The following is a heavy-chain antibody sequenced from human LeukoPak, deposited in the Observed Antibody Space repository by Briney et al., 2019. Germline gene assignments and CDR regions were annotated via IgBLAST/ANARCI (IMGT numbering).Heavy chain of an antibody. Sequence: ASVSVTCKASGYTFTSYGISWVRQAPGQGLEWMGWISAYNGNTNYAQKLQGRVTMTTDTSTSTAYMELRSLRSDDTAVYYCARLYSSGVPGPWGQETRLTVSS. J-gene: IGHJ4*02. D-gene: IGHD6-19*01. V-gene: IGHV1-18*01. CDR3: ARLYSSGVPGP. CDR1: GYTFTSYG. CDR2: ISAYNGNT.